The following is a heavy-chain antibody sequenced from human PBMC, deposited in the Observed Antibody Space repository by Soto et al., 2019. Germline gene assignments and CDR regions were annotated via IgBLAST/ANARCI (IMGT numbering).Heavy chain of an antibody. CDR3: ARGVRFDYVWGSCRYSFDY. J-gene: IGHJ4*02. V-gene: IGHV4-34*01. CDR2: IIHSGST. Sequence: PSETLSLTCAVYGGSFSTYYWSWIRQPPGKGLEWIGEIIHSGSTNYNPSLKTRVTISADTSKNQFSLKPSSVTAADTAVYFCARGVRFDYVWGSCRYSFDYWGQGTLVTVSS. CDR1: GGSFSTYY. D-gene: IGHD3-16*02.